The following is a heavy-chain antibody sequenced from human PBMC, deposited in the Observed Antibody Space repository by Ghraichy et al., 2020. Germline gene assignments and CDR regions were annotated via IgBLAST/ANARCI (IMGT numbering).Heavy chain of an antibody. D-gene: IGHD3-22*01. CDR1: RGSMASGSSC. J-gene: IGHJ4*02. V-gene: IGHV4-39*01. CDR3: ARLVLLDTSGFSNDYFDY. Sequence: SQTLSLTCNVSRGSMASGSSCWGWIRQPPRKGLEWIGSLCYRGGPNYNPSLESRVTISVDSSKRQFSLRLTSVTAADTALYYCARLVLLDTSGFSNDYFDYWGQGTPVTVSS. CDR2: LCYRGGP.